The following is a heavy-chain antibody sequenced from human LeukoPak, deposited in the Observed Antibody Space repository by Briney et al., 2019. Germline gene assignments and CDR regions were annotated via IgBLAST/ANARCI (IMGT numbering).Heavy chain of an antibody. D-gene: IGHD6-13*01. J-gene: IGHJ4*02. CDR3: ARVTTYSSSWADFDY. CDR2: VIPILGIA. V-gene: IGHV1-69*04. CDR1: GGTFSSYA. Sequence: GASVKVSCKASGGTFSSYAISWVRQAPGQGLEWMGRVIPILGIANYAQKFQGRVTITADKSTSTAYMELSSLRSADTAVYYCARVTTYSSSWADFDYWGQGTLVTVSS.